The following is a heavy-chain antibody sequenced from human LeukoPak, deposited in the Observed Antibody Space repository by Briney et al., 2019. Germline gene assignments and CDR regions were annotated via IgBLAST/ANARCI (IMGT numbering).Heavy chain of an antibody. V-gene: IGHV4-39*02. CDR3: ARDAYYDFWGAYYTGGDY. Sequence: SETLSLTCTVSGGSISSSIYYWGWIRQPPGKGLEWIGNMYYSGSTYYNPSLKSRVTISLDTSKNQFSLKLTSVTAADTAVYYCARDAYYDFWGAYYTGGDYWGQGTLVTVSS. CDR2: MYYSGST. CDR1: GGSISSSIYY. J-gene: IGHJ4*02. D-gene: IGHD3-3*01.